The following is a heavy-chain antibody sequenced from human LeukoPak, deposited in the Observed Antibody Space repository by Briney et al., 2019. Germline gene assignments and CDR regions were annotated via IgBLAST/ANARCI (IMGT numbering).Heavy chain of an antibody. J-gene: IGHJ4*02. CDR2: ISSSGSTI. CDR1: GFTFSSYE. Sequence: GGSLRLSXAASGFTFSSYEMNWVRQAPGKGLEWVSYISSSGSTIYYADSVKSRFTISRDNAKNSMYLQMNSLRAEDTAVYYCASEAYDSVWGSYRYHFDYWGQGTLVTVSS. V-gene: IGHV3-48*03. D-gene: IGHD3-16*02. CDR3: ASEAYDSVWGSYRYHFDY.